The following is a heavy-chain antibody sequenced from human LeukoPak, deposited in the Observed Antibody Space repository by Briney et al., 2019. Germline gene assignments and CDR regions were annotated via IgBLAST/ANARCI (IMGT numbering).Heavy chain of an antibody. CDR3: ARADIGYCSSTSCQEVAFDI. Sequence: GASVKVSCKASGGTFSSYAISWVRQAPGQGLEWMGGIIPIFGTANYAQKFQGRVTITADESTSTAYMELSSLRSEDTAVYYCARADIGYCSSTSCQEVAFDIWGQGTMVTVSS. V-gene: IGHV1-69*13. CDR2: IIPIFGTA. J-gene: IGHJ3*02. CDR1: GGTFSSYA. D-gene: IGHD2-2*01.